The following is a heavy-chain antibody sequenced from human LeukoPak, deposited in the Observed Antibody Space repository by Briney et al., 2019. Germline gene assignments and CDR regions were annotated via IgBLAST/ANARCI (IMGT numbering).Heavy chain of an antibody. CDR2: ISYDGSNK. CDR1: GFTFSSYG. J-gene: IGHJ4*02. V-gene: IGHV3-30*03. CDR3: ARELLGYCSSTSCYIAY. Sequence: GRSLRLSCAASGFTFSSYGMHWVRQAPGKGLEWVAVISYDGSNKYYADSVKGRFTTSRDNSKNTLYLQMNSLRAEDTAVYYCARELLGYCSSTSCYIAYWGQGTLVTVSS. D-gene: IGHD2-2*02.